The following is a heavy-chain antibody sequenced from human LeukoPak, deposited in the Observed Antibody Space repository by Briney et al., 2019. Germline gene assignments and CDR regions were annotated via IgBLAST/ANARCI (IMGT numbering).Heavy chain of an antibody. Sequence: GASVKVSCKASGYTFSAYYIHWLRQAPGQGLEWMGWIHPDSGGTNYLETFQGRVTMTRGTSVTTIYMELNNLRSDDTAVYYCARVGWFGEMYFDLWGRGTLVSVSP. CDR3: ARVGWFGEMYFDL. V-gene: IGHV1-2*02. CDR2: IHPDSGGT. CDR1: GYTFSAYY. D-gene: IGHD3-10*01. J-gene: IGHJ2*01.